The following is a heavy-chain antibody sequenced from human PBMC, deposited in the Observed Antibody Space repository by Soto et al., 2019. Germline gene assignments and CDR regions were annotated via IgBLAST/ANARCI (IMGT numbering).Heavy chain of an antibody. CDR1: GGSLGSYY. V-gene: IGHV4-59*08. CDR3: ARGVEYYYYGMDV. CDR2: VFYTGRA. D-gene: IGHD2-15*01. J-gene: IGHJ6*02. Sequence: SETLSLTCTVSGGSLGSYYWSWIRQPPGKGLEWIGYVFYTGRANYNASLKSRVSISLDTSNYQFSLKLSSVTAADTAVYYCARGVEYYYYGMDVWGQGTTVTVSS.